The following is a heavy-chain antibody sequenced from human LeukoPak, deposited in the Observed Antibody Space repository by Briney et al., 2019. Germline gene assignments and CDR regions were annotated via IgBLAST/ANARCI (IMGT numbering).Heavy chain of an antibody. J-gene: IGHJ6*01. CDR2: IYYSGST. D-gene: IGHD6-6*01. Sequence: PSETLSLTCSVSGVSISSYYWSWLRQPPGEGLEWMGYIYYSGSTNYNPSLKSRVTISVDTSKNQSSLKLSSATAADTAVYYCARHTGSSSYYYYGMDVWGQGTTVSVSS. V-gene: IGHV4-59*08. CDR3: ARHTGSSSYYYYGMDV. CDR1: GVSISSYY.